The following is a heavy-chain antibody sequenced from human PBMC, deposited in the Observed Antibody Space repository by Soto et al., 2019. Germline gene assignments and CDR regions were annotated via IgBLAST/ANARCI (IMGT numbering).Heavy chain of an antibody. J-gene: IGHJ4*02. CDR2: IYTSGST. V-gene: IGHV4-4*07. CDR1: GGSISSYY. D-gene: IGHD4-17*01. Sequence: PSETLSLTCTVSGGSISSYYWSWIRQPAGKVLDWIGRIYTSGSTNYNPSLKSRVTMSVDTSKNQFSLKLSSVTAADTALYYCVSDWTTVLTQDHFDYWGEGALVRVS. CDR3: VSDWTTVLTQDHFDY.